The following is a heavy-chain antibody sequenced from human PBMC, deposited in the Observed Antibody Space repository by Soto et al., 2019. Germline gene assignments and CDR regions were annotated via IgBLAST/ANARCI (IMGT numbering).Heavy chain of an antibody. Sequence: SQTLSLTCTVSGCSIISGGHYWGLIRQPPGKGLEWIGNIYYRGNTYYNPSLRSRVTISVDTSKNQFSLKVTSLTVADTAVYYCVRSGHTFEKVIWGQGTLVTSPQ. CDR2: IYYRGNT. J-gene: IGHJ4*02. V-gene: IGHV4-39*01. D-gene: IGHD3-10*01. CDR3: VRSGHTFEKVI. CDR1: GCSIISGGHY.